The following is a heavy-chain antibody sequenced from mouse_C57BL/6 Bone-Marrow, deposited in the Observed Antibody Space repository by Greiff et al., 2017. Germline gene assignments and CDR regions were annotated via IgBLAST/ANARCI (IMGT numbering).Heavy chain of an antibody. V-gene: IGHV3-6*01. D-gene: IGHD2-3*01. CDR2: ISYDGSN. CDR3: ARVGTTDY. Sequence: EVKLMESGPGLVKPSQSLSLTCSVTGYSITSGYYWNWIRQLPGNKLEWMGYISYDGSNNYNPSLKNRISITRDTSKNQFFLKLNSVTAEDTATYYCARVGTTDYWGQGTTLTVSA. J-gene: IGHJ2*01. CDR1: GYSITSGYY.